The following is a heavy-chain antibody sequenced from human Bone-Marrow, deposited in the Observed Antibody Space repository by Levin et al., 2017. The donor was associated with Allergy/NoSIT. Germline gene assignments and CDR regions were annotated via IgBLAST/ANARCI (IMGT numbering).Heavy chain of an antibody. CDR3: ARPVYSSSWTPTHWFDP. D-gene: IGHD6-13*01. CDR2: IYHSGST. CDR1: GDSISTDVW. J-gene: IGHJ5*02. Sequence: RSSETLSLTCAVSGDSISTDVWWTWVRQPPGKGLEWIGEIYHSGSTNYNPSLKSRVTLSVDKSKNHFSLKLTSVTAADTAVYYCARPVYSSSWTPTHWFDPWGQGTLVTVSS. V-gene: IGHV4-4*02.